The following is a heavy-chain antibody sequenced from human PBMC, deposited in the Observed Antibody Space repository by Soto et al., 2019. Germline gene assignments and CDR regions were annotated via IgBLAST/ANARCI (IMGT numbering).Heavy chain of an antibody. V-gene: IGHV4-39*01. J-gene: IGHJ4*02. Sequence: KTSETLSLTCTVSGASFGINSYYWGWIRQPPGRGLEWVGSVHYSGNTYYHPSLKSRVTIFVDTSKNAFSLKLSSVTAADTALYYCATQTDYINYQSFFDYWGRGTLVTVSS. CDR1: GASFGINSYY. CDR2: VHYSGNT. D-gene: IGHD4-4*01. CDR3: ATQTDYINYQSFFDY.